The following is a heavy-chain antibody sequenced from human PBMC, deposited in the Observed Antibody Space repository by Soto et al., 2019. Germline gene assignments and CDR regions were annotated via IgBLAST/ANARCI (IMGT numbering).Heavy chain of an antibody. D-gene: IGHD1-26*01. Sequence: GGSLRLSCAASGFTFSSYAMNWVRQAPGKGLEWVAVISYDESNKYYADSVKGRFTISRDNSKNTLYLQMNSLRVEDTAVYYCARAAPQVGATYVDYWGQGTPVTVSS. CDR1: GFTFSSYA. J-gene: IGHJ4*02. V-gene: IGHV3-30-3*01. CDR2: ISYDESNK. CDR3: ARAAPQVGATYVDY.